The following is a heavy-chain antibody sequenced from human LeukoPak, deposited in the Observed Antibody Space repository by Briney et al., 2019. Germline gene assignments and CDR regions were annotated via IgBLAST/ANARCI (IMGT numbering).Heavy chain of an antibody. CDR2: ISSSGFYI. J-gene: IGHJ5*02. CDR1: GFPFSSYS. CDR3: ARDTYPDVPPGIDL. Sequence: GGSLRLSCAAFGFPFSSYSMNWVRQAPGKGLEWVASISSSGFYIYYADSVKGRFTISRDSAENSPYLQMNSLRAEDTAVYYCARDTYPDVPPGIDLWGQGALVTVSS. D-gene: IGHD2-2*01. V-gene: IGHV3-21*01.